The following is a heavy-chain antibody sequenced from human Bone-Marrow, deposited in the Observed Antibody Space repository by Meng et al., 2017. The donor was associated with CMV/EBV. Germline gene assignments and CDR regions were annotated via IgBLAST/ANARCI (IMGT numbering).Heavy chain of an antibody. CDR2: INSDGSST. CDR3: ARDLPSYYYGSGSYSGGMDV. Sequence: GGSLRLSCAASGFTFSSYWMHWVRQAPGKGLVWVSRINSDGSSTSYADSVRGRFTISRDNAKNTLYLQMNSLRAEDTAVYYCARDLPSYYYGSGSYSGGMDVWGQGPTVTVSS. D-gene: IGHD3-10*01. J-gene: IGHJ6*02. V-gene: IGHV3-74*01. CDR1: GFTFSSYW.